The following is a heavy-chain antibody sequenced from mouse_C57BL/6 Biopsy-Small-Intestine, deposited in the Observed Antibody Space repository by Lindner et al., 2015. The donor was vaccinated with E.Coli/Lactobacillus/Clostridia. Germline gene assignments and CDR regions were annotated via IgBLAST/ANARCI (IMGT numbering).Heavy chain of an antibody. CDR2: INPYNGDT. CDR1: GYSFTGYF. Sequence: VQLQESGPELVKPGASVKMSCKASGYSFTGYFMNWVKQSHGKSLEWIGRINPYNGDTFYNQKFKGKATLTVDKSSSTAHMELRSLTSEDSALYYCARSGWLLRKDAMDYWGQGTSATVSS. CDR3: ARSGWLLRKDAMDY. D-gene: IGHD2-3*01. V-gene: IGHV1-20*01. J-gene: IGHJ4*01.